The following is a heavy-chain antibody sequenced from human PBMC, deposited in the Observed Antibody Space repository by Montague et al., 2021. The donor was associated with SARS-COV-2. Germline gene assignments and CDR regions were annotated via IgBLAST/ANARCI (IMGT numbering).Heavy chain of an antibody. Sequence: SETLSLTCTLSGGSISSSSYYWGWIRQPPGKGLEWIGSIYYSGSTYYXSSLKSRVTISVDTSKNQFSLKLSSVTAADTAAYYCARVGRQQLVRLSGMDVWGQGTTVTVSS. V-gene: IGHV4-39*07. CDR3: ARVGRQQLVRLSGMDV. CDR1: GGSISSSSYY. CDR2: IYYSGST. D-gene: IGHD6-13*01. J-gene: IGHJ6*02.